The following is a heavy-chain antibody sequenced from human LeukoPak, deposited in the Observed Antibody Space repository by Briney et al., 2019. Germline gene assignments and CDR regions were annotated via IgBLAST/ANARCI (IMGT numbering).Heavy chain of an antibody. D-gene: IGHD3-10*01. CDR3: AKAGPGDTFDY. Sequence: GGSLRLSCAASGFTFSIYWMSWVRQAPGKGLEWVASIKKDGSEKYYVDSVKGRFTISRDNAQNSLYLQMNILRIEDTALYYCAKAGPGDTFDYWGQGTLVTVSS. V-gene: IGHV3-7*01. CDR1: GFTFSIYW. J-gene: IGHJ4*02. CDR2: IKKDGSEK.